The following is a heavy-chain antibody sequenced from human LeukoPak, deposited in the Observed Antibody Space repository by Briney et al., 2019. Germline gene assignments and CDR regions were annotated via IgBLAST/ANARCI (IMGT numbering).Heavy chain of an antibody. J-gene: IGHJ4*02. Sequence: GGSLRLSCAASGFTFSSYWMSWVRQAPGKGLEWVANIKQDGSEKYYVDSVKGRFTISRDNSKNTLYLQMNSLRAEDTAVYYCAKDLMIIAAAGPFDYWGQGTLVTVSS. D-gene: IGHD6-13*01. CDR1: GFTFSSYW. CDR3: AKDLMIIAAAGPFDY. CDR2: IKQDGSEK. V-gene: IGHV3-7*03.